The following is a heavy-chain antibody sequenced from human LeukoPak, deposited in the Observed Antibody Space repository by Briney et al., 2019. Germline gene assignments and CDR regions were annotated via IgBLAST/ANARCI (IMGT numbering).Heavy chain of an antibody. V-gene: IGHV1-2*02. J-gene: IGHJ6*02. CDR2: INPNSGGT. Sequence: ASVKVSCKASGYTFIGYYMHWVRQAPGQGLEWMGWINPNSGGTNYAQKFQGRVTMTRDTSISTAYMELSRLRSDDTAVYYCASTVGSGWIYYYYGMDVWGQGTTVTVSS. D-gene: IGHD6-19*01. CDR3: ASTVGSGWIYYYYGMDV. CDR1: GYTFIGYY.